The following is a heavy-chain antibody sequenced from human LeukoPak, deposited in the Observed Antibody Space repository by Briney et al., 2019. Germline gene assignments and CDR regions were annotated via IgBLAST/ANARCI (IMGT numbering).Heavy chain of an antibody. Sequence: GGSLRLSCAASGFTFSSYAMHWVRQAPGKGLKWVAVTSNDGRSKYYADSVKGRFTISRDNSKNTLYLQMNSLRAEDTAMYYCAKIETRMTTVTSFDYWGQGTLVTVSS. V-gene: IGHV3-30*18. CDR1: GFTFSSYA. J-gene: IGHJ4*01. D-gene: IGHD4-17*01. CDR3: AKIETRMTTVTSFDY. CDR2: TSNDGRSK.